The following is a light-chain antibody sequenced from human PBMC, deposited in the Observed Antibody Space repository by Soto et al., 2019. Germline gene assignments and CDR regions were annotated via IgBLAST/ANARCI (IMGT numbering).Light chain of an antibody. Sequence: QSVLTQPASVSGSPGQSITISCTGTSSDVGGYNYVSWYQQHPGNAPKLMIYDVSNRPSGVSNRFSGSKSGITASLTISGLQAEDEADYSGSLYASGSSGGFGTGTKVTGL. CDR2: DVS. CDR1: SSDVGGYNY. J-gene: IGLJ1*01. CDR3: SLYASGSSGG. V-gene: IGLV2-14*01.